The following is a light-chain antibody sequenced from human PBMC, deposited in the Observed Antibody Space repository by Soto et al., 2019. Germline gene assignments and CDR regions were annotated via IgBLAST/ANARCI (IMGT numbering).Light chain of an antibody. CDR2: DVS. V-gene: IGLV2-11*01. CDR1: SSDVGGYNY. J-gene: IGLJ2*01. CDR3: CSYAGSLVV. Sequence: ALTQPRSVSGSPGQSVTISCTGTSSDVGGYNYVSWYQQHPGKAPKLMIYDVSKRPSGVPDRFSGSKSGNTASLTISGLQAEDEADYYCCSYAGSLVVFGGGTKLTVL.